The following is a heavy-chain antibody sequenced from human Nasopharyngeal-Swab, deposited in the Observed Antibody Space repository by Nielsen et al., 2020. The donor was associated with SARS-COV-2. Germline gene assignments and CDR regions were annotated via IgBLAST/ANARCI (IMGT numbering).Heavy chain of an antibody. CDR3: ASRLWSAYYVDY. D-gene: IGHD3-3*01. J-gene: IGHJ4*02. V-gene: IGHV4-39*01. Sequence: PGKGLEWIGNIYYSGSTYYSPSLKSRVTISVDTSKNQFSLKLSPVTAADTAVYYCASRLWSAYYVDYWGQGTLVTVSS. CDR2: IYYSGST.